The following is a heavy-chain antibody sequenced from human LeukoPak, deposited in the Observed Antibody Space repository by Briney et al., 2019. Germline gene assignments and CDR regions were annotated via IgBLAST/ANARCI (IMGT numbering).Heavy chain of an antibody. CDR2: ISHDGSNK. Sequence: GGSLRLSCAALGFTLSGYGMHWVRQAPGKGLEWVAVISHDGSNKYYADSVKGRFTISRDNSKNTLYLQMNSLRDEDTAVYYCAREAIIDYWGQGTLVTVSS. CDR3: AREAIIDY. J-gene: IGHJ4*02. V-gene: IGHV3-30*03. CDR1: GFTLSGYG. D-gene: IGHD2/OR15-2a*01.